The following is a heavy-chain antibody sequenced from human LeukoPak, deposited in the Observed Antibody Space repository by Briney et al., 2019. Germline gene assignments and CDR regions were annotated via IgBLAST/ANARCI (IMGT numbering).Heavy chain of an antibody. J-gene: IGHJ4*02. V-gene: IGHV4-4*02. CDR2: IDDSGST. CDR1: GGSISSIYW. CDR3: AGGLQWLSFDQ. D-gene: IGHD6-19*01. Sequence: SGTLSLTCAVSGGSISSIYWSTWVRQPPGKGLEWIGEIDDSGSTNYNPSLKSRVTISTDTSKNQFSLKLSSVTAADTAVYYCAGGLQWLSFDQWGQGTLVTVSS.